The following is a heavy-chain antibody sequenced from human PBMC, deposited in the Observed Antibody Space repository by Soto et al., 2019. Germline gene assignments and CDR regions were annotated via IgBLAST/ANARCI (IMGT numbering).Heavy chain of an antibody. J-gene: IGHJ4*02. D-gene: IGHD2-2*01. Sequence: EVQLVESGGGLVQPGRSLRLSCAASGFTFDDYAMHWVRQAPGKGLEWVSGISWNSGSIGYADSVKGRFTISRDNAKNSLYLQMNSLRAEDTDLYDCAKDKELVPAAYFDYWGQGSLVTVSS. CDR1: GFTFDDYA. V-gene: IGHV3-9*01. CDR3: AKDKELVPAAYFDY. CDR2: ISWNSGSI.